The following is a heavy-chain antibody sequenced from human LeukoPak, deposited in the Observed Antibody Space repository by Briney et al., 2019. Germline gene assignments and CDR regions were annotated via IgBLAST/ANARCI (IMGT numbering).Heavy chain of an antibody. CDR2: IYSGGST. J-gene: IGHJ4*02. V-gene: IGHV3-66*01. CDR3: ARDRFTTAAFSY. Sequence: GGSLRLSCAASGFTVSSNYMSWVRQAPGKGLEWVSVIYSGGSTYYADSVKGRFTISRDNSKNTLYLQMNSLRAEDTAVYYCARDRFTTAAFSYWGQGTLVTVSS. D-gene: IGHD2-2*01. CDR1: GFTVSSNY.